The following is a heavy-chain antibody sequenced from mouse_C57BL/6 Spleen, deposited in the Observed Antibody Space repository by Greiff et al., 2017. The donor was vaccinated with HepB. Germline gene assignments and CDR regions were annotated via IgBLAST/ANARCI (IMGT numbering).Heavy chain of an antibody. V-gene: IGHV1-55*01. CDR2: IYPGSGST. J-gene: IGHJ1*03. D-gene: IGHD1-1*01. CDR1: GYTFTSYW. Sequence: VQLQQPGAELVKPGASVKMSCKASGYTFTSYWITWVKQRPGQGLEWIGDIYPGSGSTNYNEKFKSKATLPVDTSSSTAYMQLSSLTSEDSAVYYCARFYGSSYWYFDVWGTGTTVTVSS. CDR3: ARFYGSSYWYFDV.